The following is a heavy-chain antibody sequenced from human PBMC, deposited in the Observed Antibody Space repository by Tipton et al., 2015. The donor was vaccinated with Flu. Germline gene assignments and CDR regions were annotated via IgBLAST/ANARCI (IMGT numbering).Heavy chain of an antibody. J-gene: IGHJ4*02. CDR3: ARDASYTSGPDY. D-gene: IGHD3-22*01. CDR1: GFTFSIYE. V-gene: IGHV3-48*03. CDR2: ISRSGSNV. Sequence: SLRLSCATSGFTFSIYEMDWVRQAPGKGLEWVSYISRSGSNVYYADSVKGRFTISRDNAKNSLYLQMNSLRAEDTAVYYCARDASYTSGPDYWGQGSLVTVSS.